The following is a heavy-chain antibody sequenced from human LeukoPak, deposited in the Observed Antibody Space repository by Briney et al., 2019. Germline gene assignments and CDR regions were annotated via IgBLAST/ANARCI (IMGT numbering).Heavy chain of an antibody. CDR3: ARGSSGWYQGGWFDP. CDR1: GFTFSSYS. J-gene: IGHJ5*02. D-gene: IGHD6-19*01. V-gene: IGHV3-21*01. Sequence: GGSLRLSCAASGFTFSSYSMNWVRQAPGKGLEWVSSISSSSSYIYYADSVKGRFTISRDNAKKSLYLQMNSLRAEDTAVYYCARGSSGWYQGGWFDPWGQGTLVTVSS. CDR2: ISSSSSYI.